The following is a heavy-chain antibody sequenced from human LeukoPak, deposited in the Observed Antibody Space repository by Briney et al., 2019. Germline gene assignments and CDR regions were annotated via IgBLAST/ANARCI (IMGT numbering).Heavy chain of an antibody. D-gene: IGHD6-6*01. CDR3: ARDRVAARRYYYYYMDV. CDR1: GYTFTSYD. CDR2: MNPNSGNT. Sequence: ASVKVSCKASGYTFTSYDINWVRQATGQGLEWMGWMNPNSGNTGYAQKFQGRVTMTRNTSISTAYMELNSLRAEDTAVYYCARDRVAARRYYYYYMDVWGKGTTVTVSS. J-gene: IGHJ6*03. V-gene: IGHV1-8*01.